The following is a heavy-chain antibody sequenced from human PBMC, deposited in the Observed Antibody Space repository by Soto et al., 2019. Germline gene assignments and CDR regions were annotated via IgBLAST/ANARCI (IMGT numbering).Heavy chain of an antibody. J-gene: IGHJ4*02. D-gene: IGHD3-16*02. CDR2: ISHTGYT. CDR1: GFTFSTFA. CDR3: ATLYDYIWGSYRRPPYYFDY. Sequence: EVQLLESGGGLVQPGGSLRLSCAASGFTFSTFAMTWVRQAPGKGLEWVSAISHTGYTYYVVSVKGRFTISRDNSKNMLSLQMNSLGAEDTAVYYCATLYDYIWGSYRRPPYYFDYWGQGTLVTVSS. V-gene: IGHV3-23*01.